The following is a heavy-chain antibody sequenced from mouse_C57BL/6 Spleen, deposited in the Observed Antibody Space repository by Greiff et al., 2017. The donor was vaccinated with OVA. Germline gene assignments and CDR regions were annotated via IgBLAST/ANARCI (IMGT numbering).Heavy chain of an antibody. CDR2: IYPRDGST. D-gene: IGHD1-1*01. CDR1: GYTFTDHT. Sequence: VKLVESDAELVKPGASVKISCKVSGYTFTDHTIHWMKQRPEQGLEWIGYIYPRDGSTKYNEKFKGKATLTADKSSSTAYMQLNSLTSEDSAVYFCARRGYYGSSRPLYAMDYWGQGTSVTVSS. V-gene: IGHV1-78*01. J-gene: IGHJ4*01. CDR3: ARRGYYGSSRPLYAMDY.